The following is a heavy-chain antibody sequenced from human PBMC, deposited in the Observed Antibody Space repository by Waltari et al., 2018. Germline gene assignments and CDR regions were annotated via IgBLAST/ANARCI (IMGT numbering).Heavy chain of an antibody. V-gene: IGHV1-3*01. D-gene: IGHD6-19*01. Sequence: QVQLEQSGAEVKKPGASVKVSCKASGHTCSSCTFHWLRQAPGQTLEWMGWINADKRNTKALWKVQGGVTITIDTNARTASMELGSLTSEGTAVYFCASDWQGSCWSWISWGQGTRVTVSS. CDR3: ASDWQGSCWSWIS. CDR1: GHTCSSCT. J-gene: IGHJ5*02. CDR2: INADKRNT.